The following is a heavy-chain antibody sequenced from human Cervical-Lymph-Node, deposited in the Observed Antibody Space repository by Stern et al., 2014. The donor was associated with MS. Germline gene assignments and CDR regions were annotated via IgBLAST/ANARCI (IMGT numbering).Heavy chain of an antibody. V-gene: IGHV7-4-1*02. CDR1: GYTFTRNA. CDR2: INTNTGNT. CDR3: ARVNPAVILDY. Sequence: MQLVQSGSELKKPGASVKVSCKASGYTFTRNAVNWVRQAPGQRLEWMGWINTNTGNTTYAQGCRGRFVFSLDTSVSTAYLQISSLKAEDTAIYYCARVNPAVILDYWGQGTLVTVSS. D-gene: IGHD3-10*01. J-gene: IGHJ4*02.